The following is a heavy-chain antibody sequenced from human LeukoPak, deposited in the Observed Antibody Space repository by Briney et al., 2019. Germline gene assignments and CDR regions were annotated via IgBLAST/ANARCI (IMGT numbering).Heavy chain of an antibody. CDR1: GFTFSSYG. D-gene: IGHD6-19*01. Sequence: GGSLRLSCAASGFTFSSYGMSRVRQAPGKGLEWVSAISGSGGSTYYADSVKGRFTNSRDNSKNTLYLQMNSLRAEDTAVYYCARDSTSGPEYYYYYMDVWGKGTTVTVSS. V-gene: IGHV3-23*01. CDR2: ISGSGGST. J-gene: IGHJ6*03. CDR3: ARDSTSGPEYYYYYMDV.